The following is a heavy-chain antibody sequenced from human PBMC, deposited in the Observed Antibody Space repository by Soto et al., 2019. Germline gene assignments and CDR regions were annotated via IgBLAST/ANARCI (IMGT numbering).Heavy chain of an antibody. J-gene: IGHJ6*02. Sequence: EVQLVESGGDLVQPGRSLRLSCAASGFTFDDYAMHWVRQAPGKGLEWVSGISWNSGNLGYAESVKGRFTISRDNAKNFLFLQMNSLRAEDTALYYCAKGVPGYYYGMDVWGQGTTVIVSS. CDR3: AKGVPGYYYGMDV. V-gene: IGHV3-9*01. CDR2: ISWNSGNL. CDR1: GFTFDDYA. D-gene: IGHD7-27*01.